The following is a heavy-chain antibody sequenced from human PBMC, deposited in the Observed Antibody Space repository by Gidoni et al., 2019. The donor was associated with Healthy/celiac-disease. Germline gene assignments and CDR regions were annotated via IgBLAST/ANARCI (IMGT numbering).Heavy chain of an antibody. CDR1: GGSFSGYY. CDR2: INHSGST. CDR3: ARVRRKTFDP. D-gene: IGHD3-16*01. J-gene: IGHJ5*02. Sequence: HVQLQQWGAGLLKPSETLSLTCAVYGGSFSGYYWSWIRQPPGKGLEWIGEINHSGSTNYNPSLKSRVTISVDTSKNQFSLKLSSVTAADTAVYYCARVRRKTFDPWGQGTLVTVSS. V-gene: IGHV4-34*01.